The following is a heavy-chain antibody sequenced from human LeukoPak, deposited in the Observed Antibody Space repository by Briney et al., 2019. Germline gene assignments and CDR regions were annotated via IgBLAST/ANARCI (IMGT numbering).Heavy chain of an antibody. CDR1: GGSIRSYY. V-gene: IGHV4-59*08. J-gene: IGHJ4*02. D-gene: IGHD1-26*01. CDR3: ARLPPIVGATTAFDY. Sequence: SETLSLTCIVSGGSIRSYYWGWIRQPPGKGLECIGYIYYSGSTNYNPSLKSRVTISVDPSKNQFSLKLSSVTAADTAVYYCARLPPIVGATTAFDYWGQGTLVTVSS. CDR2: IYYSGST.